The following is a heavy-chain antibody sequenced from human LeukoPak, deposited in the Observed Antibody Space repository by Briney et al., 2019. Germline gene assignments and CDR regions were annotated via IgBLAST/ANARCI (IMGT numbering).Heavy chain of an antibody. CDR3: ARHTRVTPVVRVYGFDV. Sequence: PSETLSLTCTVSGGSIYGFYWSWIRQSPEKGLEWIGSMHYGGSAHYNPSLKSRVTMSVDTSRNQFSLKLTSVTAADSSVYYCARHTRVTPVVRVYGFDVWGQGTTVIVSS. D-gene: IGHD2-15*01. CDR1: GGSIYGFY. V-gene: IGHV4-59*04. J-gene: IGHJ6*02. CDR2: MHYGGSA.